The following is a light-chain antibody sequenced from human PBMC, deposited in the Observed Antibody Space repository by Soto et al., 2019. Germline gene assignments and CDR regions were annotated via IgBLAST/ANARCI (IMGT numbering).Light chain of an antibody. CDR3: QHLRTYPFS. Sequence: DIQLTQSPSFLSASVGDRVTVSCRASQDISTSLAWVQQKAGKVPQLLVYPASTLQDGVPSRFSGSGSGTYFTLTINNLQAEDFATYYCQHLRTYPFSFGPGTKLDSK. CDR2: PAS. CDR1: QDISTS. V-gene: IGKV1-9*01. J-gene: IGKJ2*03.